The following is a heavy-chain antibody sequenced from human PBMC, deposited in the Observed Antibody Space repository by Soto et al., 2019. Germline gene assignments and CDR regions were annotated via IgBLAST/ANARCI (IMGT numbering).Heavy chain of an antibody. CDR3: ARDPITIFGVVIPPGNNWFDP. CDR2: ISAYSGNT. Sequence: GASVKISCKASGYTFTSYGISWVRQAPGQGLEWMGWISAYSGNTNYAQKLQGRVTMTTDTSTSTAYMELRSLRSDDTAVYYCARDPITIFGVVIPPGNNWFDPWGKGTLVTVSS. CDR1: GYTFTSYG. D-gene: IGHD3-3*01. V-gene: IGHV1-18*04. J-gene: IGHJ5*02.